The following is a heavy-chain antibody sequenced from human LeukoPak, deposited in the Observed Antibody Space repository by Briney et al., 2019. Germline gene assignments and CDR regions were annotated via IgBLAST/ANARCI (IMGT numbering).Heavy chain of an antibody. CDR1: GGSISSYY. V-gene: IGHV4-59*12. J-gene: IGHJ4*02. D-gene: IGHD3-22*01. Sequence: PSETLSLTCTVSGGSISSYYWSWIRQPPGKGLEWIGYIYYSGSTNYNPSLKSRVTISVDTSKNQFSLKLSSVTAADTAVYYCARDKHPLYYYDSSGYYYGSDYFDYWGQGTLVTVSS. CDR2: IYYSGST. CDR3: ARDKHPLYYYDSSGYYYGSDYFDY.